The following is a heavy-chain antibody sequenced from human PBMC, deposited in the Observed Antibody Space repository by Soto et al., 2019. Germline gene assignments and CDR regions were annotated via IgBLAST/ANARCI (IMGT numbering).Heavy chain of an antibody. CDR3: ARLRLVATIGHNAFDI. CDR1: GGSISSYY. CDR2: IYYSGST. D-gene: IGHD5-12*01. J-gene: IGHJ6*02. V-gene: IGHV4-59*01. Sequence: TSETLSLTCTVSGGSISSYYWSWIRQPPGKGLEWIGYIYYSGSTNYNPSLKSRVTISVDTSKNQFSLKLSSVTAADTAVYYCARLRLVATIGHNAFDIRAQRTTVTGSS.